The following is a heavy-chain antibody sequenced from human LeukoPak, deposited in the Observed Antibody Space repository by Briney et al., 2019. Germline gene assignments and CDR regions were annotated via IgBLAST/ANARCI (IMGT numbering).Heavy chain of an antibody. J-gene: IGHJ4*02. CDR3: AGSYYNVFDY. CDR1: GFTFSNYG. V-gene: IGHV3-33*08. D-gene: IGHD3-10*01. Sequence: PGGSLRLSCAASGFTFSNYGMHWVRQAPGRGLEWVALIWYDGSNKYYADSVKGRFTISRDNSKNTLYLQMNSLRAEDTAVYYCAGSYYNVFDYWGQGTLVTVSS. CDR2: IWYDGSNK.